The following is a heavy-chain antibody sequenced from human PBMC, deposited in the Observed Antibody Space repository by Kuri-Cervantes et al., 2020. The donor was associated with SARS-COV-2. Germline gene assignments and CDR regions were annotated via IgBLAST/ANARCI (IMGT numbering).Heavy chain of an antibody. D-gene: IGHD3-9*01. CDR3: ARVDYDILTGLLSGPRWFDP. Sequence: SETLSLTCAISGDSVSSNSAAWNWIRQSPSRGLEWLGRTYYRSKWYNDYAVSVKSRITINPDTSKNQFSLKLSSVTAADTAVYYCARVDYDILTGLLSGPRWFDPWGQGTLVTVSS. J-gene: IGHJ5*02. V-gene: IGHV6-1*01. CDR2: TYYRSKWYN. CDR1: GDSVSSNSAA.